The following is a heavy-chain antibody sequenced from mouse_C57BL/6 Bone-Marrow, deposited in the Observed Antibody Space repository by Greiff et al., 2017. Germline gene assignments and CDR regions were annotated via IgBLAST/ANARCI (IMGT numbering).Heavy chain of an antibody. V-gene: IGHV8-8*01. CDR3: ARSHSAWFAY. J-gene: IGHJ3*01. CDR2: IWWDDAK. D-gene: IGHD3-1*01. CDR1: GFSLSTFGMG. Sequence: QVTLQVSGPGILQPSPTLSLTCSFSGFSLSTFGMGVGWIRQPSGKGLEWLAHIWWDDAKYYNPALKSRLTISKDTSKNQVFLKIANVDTADTATEYWARSHSAWFAYWGQGTLGTVSA.